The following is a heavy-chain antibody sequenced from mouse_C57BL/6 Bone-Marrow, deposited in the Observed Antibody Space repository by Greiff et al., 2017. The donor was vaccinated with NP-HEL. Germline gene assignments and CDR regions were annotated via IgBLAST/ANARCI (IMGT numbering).Heavy chain of an antibody. D-gene: IGHD1-1*02. CDR3: ARDAWGYYDAMDY. J-gene: IGHJ4*01. CDR2: SRNKANDYTT. CDR1: GFTFSDFY. Sequence: EVKVVESGGGLVQSGRSLRLSCATSGFTFSDFYMEWVRQAPGKGLEWIAASRNKANDYTTEYSASVKGRFIVSRDTSQSILYLQMNALRAEDTAIYYCARDAWGYYDAMDYWGQGTSVTVSS. V-gene: IGHV7-1*01.